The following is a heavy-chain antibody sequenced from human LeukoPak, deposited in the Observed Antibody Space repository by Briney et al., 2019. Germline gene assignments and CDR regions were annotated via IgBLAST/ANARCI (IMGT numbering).Heavy chain of an antibody. Sequence: GGSLRLSCAASGFTFSSYAMSWVRQAPGKGLEWVSAISGSGGSTYYADSVKGRFTISRDNAKNSLYLQMNSLRAEDTAVYYCASTQGKDYDFWSGYYSPYYFDYWGQGTLVTVSS. J-gene: IGHJ4*02. CDR3: ASTQGKDYDFWSGYYSPYYFDY. D-gene: IGHD3-3*01. V-gene: IGHV3-23*01. CDR1: GFTFSSYA. CDR2: ISGSGGST.